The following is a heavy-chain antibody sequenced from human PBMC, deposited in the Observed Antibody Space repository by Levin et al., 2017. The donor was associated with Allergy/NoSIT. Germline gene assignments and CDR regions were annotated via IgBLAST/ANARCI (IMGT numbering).Heavy chain of an antibody. CDR2: INPNSGGT. CDR3: ARGGENIVVVPAAIAWFDP. Sequence: ASVKVSCKASGYTFTGYYMHWVRQAPGQGLEWMGWINPNSGGTNYAQKFQGRVTMTRDTSISTAYMELSRLRSDDTAVYYCARGGENIVVVPAAIAWFDPWGQGTLVTVSS. CDR1: GYTFTGYY. D-gene: IGHD2-2*01. J-gene: IGHJ5*02. V-gene: IGHV1-2*02.